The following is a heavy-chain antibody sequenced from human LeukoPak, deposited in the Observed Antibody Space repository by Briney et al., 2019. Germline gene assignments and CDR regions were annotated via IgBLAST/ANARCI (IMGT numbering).Heavy chain of an antibody. CDR1: AFTFSSYS. J-gene: IGHJ4*02. V-gene: IGHV3-48*04. Sequence: AGGSLRLSCAGSAFTFSSYSMNWVRQTPGKGLEWVSFISSSDNTIYYADSVKGRFTISRDNAKNSLYLQMNSLRAEDTAVYYCARDVRTMVRGVPTYYFDYWGQGTLVTVSS. CDR3: ARDVRTMVRGVPTYYFDY. D-gene: IGHD3-10*01. CDR2: ISSSDNTI.